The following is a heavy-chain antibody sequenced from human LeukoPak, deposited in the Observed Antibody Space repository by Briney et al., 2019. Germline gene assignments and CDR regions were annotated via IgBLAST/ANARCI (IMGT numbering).Heavy chain of an antibody. CDR1: GGSISSSSYY. Sequence: SETLSLTCTVSGGSISSSSYYWGWIRQPPGKGLEWIGNIYYSGSTYYNPSLKSRVTISVDTSKNQFSLKLSSVTAADTAVYYCASPAINRFDYWGQGTLVTVSS. V-gene: IGHV4-39*07. CDR2: IYYSGST. J-gene: IGHJ4*02. D-gene: IGHD1-14*01. CDR3: ASPAINRFDY.